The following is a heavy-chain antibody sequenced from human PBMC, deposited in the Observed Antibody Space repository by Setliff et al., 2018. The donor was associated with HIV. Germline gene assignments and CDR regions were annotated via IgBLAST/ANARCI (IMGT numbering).Heavy chain of an antibody. CDR2: INTHTGNT. J-gene: IGHJ1*01. Sequence: WASVKVSCKASGYNLHNYGITWVRQAPGQGLEWMGWINTHTGNTNSAQRFQGRVTMTTDTSTSTAYMELRSLRSDDTAVYYCASHPPWLDRAEYFQHWGQGTLVTVSS. CDR1: GYNLHNYG. D-gene: IGHD6-19*01. CDR3: ASHPPWLDRAEYFQH. V-gene: IGHV1-18*01.